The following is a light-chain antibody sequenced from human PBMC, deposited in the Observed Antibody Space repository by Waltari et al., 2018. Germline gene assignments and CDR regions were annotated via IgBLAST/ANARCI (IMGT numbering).Light chain of an antibody. CDR1: QGIRND. J-gene: IGKJ1*01. V-gene: IGKV1-6*01. Sequence: AIQMTQSPSSLSASVGDRVTITCRASQGIRNDLGWYQQKPGKDPKLLIYAASSLQSGVPSRFSSSGSGTDVTLTSSSLQPEDFATYYCLQDYNYPPTFGQGTKVEIK. CDR2: AAS. CDR3: LQDYNYPPT.